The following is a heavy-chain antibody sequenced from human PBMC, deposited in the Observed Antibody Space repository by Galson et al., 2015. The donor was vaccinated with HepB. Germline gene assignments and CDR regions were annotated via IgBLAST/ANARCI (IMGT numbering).Heavy chain of an antibody. J-gene: IGHJ4*02. CDR1: GFTFSSYS. V-gene: IGHV3-21*01. CDR3: ARDGTIFGVVITADY. Sequence: LRLSCAASGFTFSSYSMNWVRQAPGKGLEWVSSISSSSSYIYYADSVKGRFTISRDNAKNSLYLQMNSLRAEDTAVYYCARDGTIFGVVITADYWGQGTLVTVSS. CDR2: ISSSSSYI. D-gene: IGHD3-3*01.